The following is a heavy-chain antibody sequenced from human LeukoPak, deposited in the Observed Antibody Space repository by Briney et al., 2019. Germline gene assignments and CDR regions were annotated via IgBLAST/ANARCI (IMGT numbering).Heavy chain of an antibody. CDR1: GLTFSSYS. V-gene: IGHV3-23*01. Sequence: GGSLRLSCAASGLTFSSYSMSWVRQAPGQGLQWVSAVVGSATMTSYADSVRGRFTISRDNSKNTLSLQMNSLRAEDTAVYYCAKAYDYGGKGPSPFDYWGQGTLVTISS. J-gene: IGHJ4*02. CDR3: AKAYDYGGKGPSPFDY. D-gene: IGHD4-23*01. CDR2: VVGSATMT.